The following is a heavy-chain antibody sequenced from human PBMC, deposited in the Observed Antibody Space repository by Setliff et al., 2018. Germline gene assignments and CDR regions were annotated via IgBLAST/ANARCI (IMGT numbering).Heavy chain of an antibody. V-gene: IGHV4-39*07. CDR3: ARGMGQPYYFES. J-gene: IGHJ4*02. CDR2: IYYTGST. Sequence: SETLSLTCTVSGGSISSSSHYWGWIRQPLGKGLEWIGSIYYTGSTYYNPSLKSRVTMSVDTSKRQFSLKLGSATAADTAVYYCARGMGQPYYFESWGLGTLVTVSS. CDR1: GGSISSSSHY. D-gene: IGHD1-1*01.